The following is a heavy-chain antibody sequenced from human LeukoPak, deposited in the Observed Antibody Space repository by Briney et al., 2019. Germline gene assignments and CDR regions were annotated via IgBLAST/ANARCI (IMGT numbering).Heavy chain of an antibody. CDR3: ATLGSGSSPFDY. Sequence: ASVKVSCKASGYTFIGYYMHRVRQAPGQGLEWMGWTNPNSGDTNYTQKFQGRVTMTRDTSISTAYMEVSRLRYDDTAVYYCATLGSGSSPFDYWGQGTLVTVSS. CDR2: TNPNSGDT. J-gene: IGHJ4*02. V-gene: IGHV1-2*02. CDR1: GYTFIGYY. D-gene: IGHD3-10*01.